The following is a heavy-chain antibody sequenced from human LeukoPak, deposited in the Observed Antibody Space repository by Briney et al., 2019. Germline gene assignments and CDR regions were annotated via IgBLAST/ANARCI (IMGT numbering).Heavy chain of an antibody. CDR2: ISGSGGTT. CDR3: AKTWEGFYVLLDY. V-gene: IGHV3-23*01. CDR1: GVTFSSYA. D-gene: IGHD1-26*01. Sequence: GGSLSLSCAVSGVTFSSYAMSGVREAPGGGVEGGSVISGSGGTTYYAASVKGRFTISRDNSNNTLYLQMHRLRAEDTAVYYRAKTWEGFYVLLDYWGQGNLVTVSS. J-gene: IGHJ4*02.